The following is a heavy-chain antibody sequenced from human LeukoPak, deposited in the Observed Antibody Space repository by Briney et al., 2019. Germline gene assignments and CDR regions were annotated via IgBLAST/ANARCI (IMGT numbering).Heavy chain of an antibody. J-gene: IGHJ5*02. CDR3: ARDIKLITFGGVIVRWFDP. Sequence: ASVKVSCTASGYTFTSYYMHWVRQAPGQGLEWMGIISPSGGSTSYAQKFQGRVTMTRDTSTSTVYMELSSLRSEDTAVYYCARDIKLITFGGVIVRWFDPWGQGTLVTVSS. CDR1: GYTFTSYY. D-gene: IGHD3-16*02. CDR2: ISPSGGST. V-gene: IGHV1-46*01.